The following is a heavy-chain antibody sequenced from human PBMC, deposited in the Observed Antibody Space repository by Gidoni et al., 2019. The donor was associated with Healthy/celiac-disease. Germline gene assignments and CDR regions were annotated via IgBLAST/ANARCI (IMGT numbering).Heavy chain of an antibody. J-gene: IGHJ4*02. D-gene: IGHD1-26*01. V-gene: IGHV4-38-2*02. Sequence: QVQLQESGPGLVKPSSNLSLTCTVSGSSISSGYYGGWIRQPPGKGLEWIGSIYHSGSTYYTPSLKSRVTISVDTSKNQFSLKLSSVTAAETAVYYCATEGGGSYLFDYWGQGTLVTVSS. CDR2: IYHSGST. CDR3: ATEGGGSYLFDY. CDR1: GSSISSGYY.